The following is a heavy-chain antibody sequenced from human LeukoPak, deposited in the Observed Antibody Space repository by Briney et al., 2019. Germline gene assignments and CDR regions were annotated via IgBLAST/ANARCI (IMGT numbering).Heavy chain of an antibody. V-gene: IGHV4-34*01. J-gene: IGHJ3*02. Sequence: SETLSLTCAVYGGSFSGYYWSWIRQPPGKGLEWIGEINHSGSTNYNPSLKSGVSISVDTSKNQFSLKLSSVTAADTAVYYCASRIAAAGTAGAFDIWGQGTMVTVSS. CDR2: INHSGST. CDR1: GGSFSGYY. CDR3: ASRIAAAGTAGAFDI. D-gene: IGHD6-13*01.